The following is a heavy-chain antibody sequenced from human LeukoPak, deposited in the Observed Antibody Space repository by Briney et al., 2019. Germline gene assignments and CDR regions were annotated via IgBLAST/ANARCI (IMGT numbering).Heavy chain of an antibody. D-gene: IGHD4/OR15-4a*01. J-gene: IGHJ3*01. V-gene: IGHV3-48*03. CDR2: IDSRGSSI. Sequence: PGGSLRLSCAASGFTFSSYEMSWVRQAPGKGLEWVSYIDSRGSSIFYADSVKGRFTISRDYAKNSLYLQMNSLRAEDTAIYYCARETVLTPDALDVWGQGTMVTVSS. CDR1: GFTFSSYE. CDR3: ARETVLTPDALDV.